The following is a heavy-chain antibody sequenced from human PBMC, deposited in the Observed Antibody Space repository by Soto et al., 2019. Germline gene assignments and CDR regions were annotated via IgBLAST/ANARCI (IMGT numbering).Heavy chain of an antibody. CDR3: ASRSATVLSLTY. CDR1: GFSFSSYA. Sequence: GGSLRLSCVASGFSFSSYAMNWVRQPPGKGLDRVSTISGSFGSTSYDNSVQGRFPVSRDNSKNNLYLQRNSLRAEDTAVYYCASRSATVLSLTYWGPGTQVT. V-gene: IGHV3-23*01. CDR2: ISGSFGST. D-gene: IGHD2-8*01. J-gene: IGHJ4*02.